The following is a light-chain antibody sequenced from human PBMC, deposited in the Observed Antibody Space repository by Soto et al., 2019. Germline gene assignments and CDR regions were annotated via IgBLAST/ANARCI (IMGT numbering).Light chain of an antibody. V-gene: IGKV3-15*01. Sequence: ETLMTQSPAALSVSPGESATLSCRASQSVRSNVAWYQQNPGQAPSLLIYGASTGATGIPARFSGSGSGTEFTLTISSLQSEDFAVYYCQQYNSWPYTFGQGTKLELK. CDR2: GAS. CDR3: QQYNSWPYT. CDR1: QSVRSN. J-gene: IGKJ2*01.